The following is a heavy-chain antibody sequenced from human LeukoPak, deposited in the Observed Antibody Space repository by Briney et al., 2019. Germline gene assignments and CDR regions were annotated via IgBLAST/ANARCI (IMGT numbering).Heavy chain of an antibody. CDR1: GGSISSNY. D-gene: IGHD4-23*01. V-gene: IGHV4-59*01. CDR2: IYYSGSA. Sequence: SETLSLTCIVSGGSISSNYWSWFRQSPEKGLEWIGYIYYSGSAHYNPSLRSRVTISVDTSKKQFSLKVGSVTAADTATYYCARDTRWNAFDIWGQGTMVTVSS. J-gene: IGHJ3*02. CDR3: ARDTRWNAFDI.